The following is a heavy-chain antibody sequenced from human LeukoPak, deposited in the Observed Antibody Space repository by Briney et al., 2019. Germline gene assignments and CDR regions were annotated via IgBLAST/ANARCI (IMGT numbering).Heavy chain of an antibody. D-gene: IGHD5-18*01. CDR3: ARRAGSYDYYYYMDV. CDR1: GFTFSSYS. J-gene: IGHJ6*03. CDR2: ISSSSSYI. V-gene: IGHV3-21*01. Sequence: GSLRLSCAASGFTFSSYSMNWVRQAPGKGLEWVSSISSSSSYIYYADSVKGRFTISRDNAKNSLYLQMNSLRAEDTAVYYCARRAGSYDYYYYMDVWGKGTTVTVSS.